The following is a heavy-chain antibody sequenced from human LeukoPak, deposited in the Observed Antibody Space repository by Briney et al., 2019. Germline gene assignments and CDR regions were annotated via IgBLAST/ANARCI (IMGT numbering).Heavy chain of an antibody. D-gene: IGHD3-22*01. CDR2: IGSSGDTI. V-gene: IGHV3-48*03. CDR1: GFSFRSYE. J-gene: IGHJ4*02. CDR3: ARAGYYYDSSGYTSFDY. Sequence: GGSLGLSCAASGFSFRSYEMNWVRQAPGKGLEWVSYIGSSGDTIYYADFVRGRFTSSRDNAKNSLYLQMNSLRAEDTAVYYCARAGYYYDSSGYTSFDYWGQGILVTVSS.